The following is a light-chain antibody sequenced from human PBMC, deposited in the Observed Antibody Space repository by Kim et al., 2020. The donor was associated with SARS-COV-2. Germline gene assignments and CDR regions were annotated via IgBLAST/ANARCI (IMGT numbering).Light chain of an antibody. CDR2: STN. CDR1: SGSVSTSYY. CDR3: VLYMGSGTWV. V-gene: IGLV8-61*01. J-gene: IGLJ3*02. Sequence: QTVVTQEPSFSVSPGGTVTLTCGLSSGSVSTSYYPGWYQQTPGQAPRTLIYSTNTRSSGVPDRFSGSILGNKAALTITGVQADDEADYYCVLYMGSGTWVFGGGTQLTVL.